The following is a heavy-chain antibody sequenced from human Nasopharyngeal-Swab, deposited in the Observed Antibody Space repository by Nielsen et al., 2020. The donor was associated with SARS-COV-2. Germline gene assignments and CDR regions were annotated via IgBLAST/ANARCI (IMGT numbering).Heavy chain of an antibody. D-gene: IGHD6-19*01. CDR3: ARVLYSSGGWFDP. V-gene: IGHV1-2*06. J-gene: IGHJ5*02. Sequence: ASVQFSCTASGYTFTGYYIHWLLQAPGQGLEWMGRINPNSGGTNYAQKFQGRVTMTRDTSISTAYMELSRLRSDDTAVYYCARVLYSSGGWFDPWGQGTLVTVSS. CDR1: GYTFTGYY. CDR2: INPNSGGT.